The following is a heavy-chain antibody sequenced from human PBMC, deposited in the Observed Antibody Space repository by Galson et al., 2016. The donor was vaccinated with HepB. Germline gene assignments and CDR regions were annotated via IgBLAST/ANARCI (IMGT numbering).Heavy chain of an antibody. CDR2: ISGTGGTT. D-gene: IGHD3-3*01. Sequence: SLRLSCAVSGFSFNSYAFSWVRQTPGKGLEWVSAISGTGGTTDYTDSVKGRFTISRDNPQSRLYLQMNSLRAEDTAIYYCAKENDFWSGYLSHWGQGALVTVSS. J-gene: IGHJ4*02. CDR3: AKENDFWSGYLSH. V-gene: IGHV3-23*01. CDR1: GFSFNSYA.